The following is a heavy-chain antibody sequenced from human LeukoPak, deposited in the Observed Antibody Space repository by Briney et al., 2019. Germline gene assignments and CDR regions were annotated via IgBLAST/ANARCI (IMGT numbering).Heavy chain of an antibody. J-gene: IGHJ4*02. CDR1: GGSFSGYY. Sequence: SETLSLTCAVYGGSFSGYYWSWIRQPPGKGLEWIGEINHSGSTNYHPYLKSRVTISVDTSKNQFSLKLSSVTAADTAVYYCAMGRFRRWGYWEQGTLDPVST. V-gene: IGHV4-34*01. CDR3: AMGRFRRWGY. D-gene: IGHD4-23*01. CDR2: INHSGST.